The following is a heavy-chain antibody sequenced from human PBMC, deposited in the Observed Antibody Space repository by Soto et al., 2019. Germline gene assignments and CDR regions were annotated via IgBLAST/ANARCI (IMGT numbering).Heavy chain of an antibody. Sequence: EVQMVQSGGDLVKPGGSLRLSCVTSGFMFSSAWMNWVRQAPGKGLEWVARIKSKGDGGARDYAAPVKGRFTISRDESKNTVHLQMNSLRAEDTAVYYCVEGWNDFWGQGTLVTVSS. J-gene: IGHJ4*02. CDR1: GFMFSSAW. CDR2: IKSKGDGGAR. D-gene: IGHD1-1*01. V-gene: IGHV3-15*01. CDR3: VEGWNDF.